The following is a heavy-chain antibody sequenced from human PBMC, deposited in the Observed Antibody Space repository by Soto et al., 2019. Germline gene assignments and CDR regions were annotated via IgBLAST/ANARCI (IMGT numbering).Heavy chain of an antibody. J-gene: IGHJ4*02. CDR3: ARAGGLGAVAVDY. Sequence: QLQLQESGSGLVKPSQTLSLTCAVSGGSISSGGYSWSWIRQPPGKGLEWIGYIYHSGSTYYNPSLKSRVTISVDRSKNQFSLKLSAVTAADTAVYYCARAGGLGAVAVDYWGQGTLVTVSS. CDR2: IYHSGST. V-gene: IGHV4-30-2*01. D-gene: IGHD6-19*01. CDR1: GGSISSGGYS.